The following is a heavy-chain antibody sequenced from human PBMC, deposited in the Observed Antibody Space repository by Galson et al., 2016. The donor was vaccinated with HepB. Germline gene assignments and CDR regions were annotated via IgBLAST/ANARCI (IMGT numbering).Heavy chain of an antibody. CDR2: IHHGGTT. V-gene: IGHV4-34*01. CDR3: ARAIVVVVSAPRLRFDP. Sequence: SETLSLTCALHGESFGGHSWSWIRQPPGKGLEWIGEIHHGGTTKYNPSLKSRVTMSLDTSKNHFSLNLTSVTAADTGVYYCARAIVVVVSAPRLRFDPWGQGTLVTVSS. D-gene: IGHD2-15*01. CDR1: GESFGGHS. J-gene: IGHJ5*01.